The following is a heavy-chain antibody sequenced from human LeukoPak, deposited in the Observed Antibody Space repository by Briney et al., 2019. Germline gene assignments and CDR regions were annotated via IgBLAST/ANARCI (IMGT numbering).Heavy chain of an antibody. J-gene: IGHJ1*01. Sequence: SETLSLTCAVSGGSISSSSYYWGWLRQPPGKGLAWIGSIYYSGSTYSHPSLKSPVTKTAATYKNQFSLKLSSVTAADTAVYYCARQGYCSGGSCPRNAEYFQHWGQGTLVTVSS. CDR2: IYYSGST. CDR1: GGSISSSSYY. D-gene: IGHD2-15*01. CDR3: ARQGYCSGGSCPRNAEYFQH. V-gene: IGHV4-39*01.